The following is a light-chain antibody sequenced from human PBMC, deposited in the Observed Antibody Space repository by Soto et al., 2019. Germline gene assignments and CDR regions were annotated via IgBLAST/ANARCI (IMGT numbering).Light chain of an antibody. CDR1: QSISSY. V-gene: IGKV1-39*01. J-gene: IGKJ1*01. CDR2: AAS. CDR3: QQYNSYPWT. Sequence: DIHMTQSPSSLSASVGYRFTITCRACQSISSYLNWYQQKPGKAPKLLIYAASSLQSGVPSRFSGSGSGTDFTLTISSLPPEDVATYYCQQYNSYPWTFGQGTKVDNK.